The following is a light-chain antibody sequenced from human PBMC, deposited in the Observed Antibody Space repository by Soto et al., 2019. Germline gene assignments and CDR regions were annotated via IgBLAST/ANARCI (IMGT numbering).Light chain of an antibody. J-gene: IGLJ2*01. CDR3: SSYVETNNPI. CDR2: EVN. Sequence: QSALTQPPSASGSPGQSVTISCTGTSSDIGRYEYVSWYQQHPGKAPKLIIYEVNKRPSGVPDRFSGSKSDNTASLTVSGLQADDEADYYCSSYVETNNPIFGGGTKLTVL. V-gene: IGLV2-8*01. CDR1: SSDIGRYEY.